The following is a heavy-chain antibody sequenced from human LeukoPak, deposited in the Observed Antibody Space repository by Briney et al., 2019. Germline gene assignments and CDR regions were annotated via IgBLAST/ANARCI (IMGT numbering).Heavy chain of an antibody. CDR3: ARGFRDGYNSGDAFDI. Sequence: GASVKVSCKASGYTFTGYYMHWVRQAPGQGLEWMGWINPNSGGTNYAQKFQGRVTITRNTSISTAYMELSSLRSEDTAVYYCARGFRDGYNSGDAFDIWGQGTMVTVSS. J-gene: IGHJ3*02. D-gene: IGHD5-24*01. V-gene: IGHV1-2*02. CDR2: INPNSGGT. CDR1: GYTFTGYY.